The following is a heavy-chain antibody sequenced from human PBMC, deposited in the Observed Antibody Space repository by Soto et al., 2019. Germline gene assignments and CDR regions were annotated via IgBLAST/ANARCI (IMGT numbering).Heavy chain of an antibody. CDR1: GFSVSNNY. J-gene: IGHJ3*01. V-gene: IGHV3-66*01. Sequence: QLVESGGGVVQPGGSLRLSCAASGFSVSNNYMQWVRQAPGKGREWVSLISSGGSTYYADSVKGRFTITTDNSKNTLFLQMNSRRVEDTAVYYCARDRGYRWGQGTMVTVSS. CDR2: ISSGGST. D-gene: IGHD5-12*01. CDR3: ARDRGYR.